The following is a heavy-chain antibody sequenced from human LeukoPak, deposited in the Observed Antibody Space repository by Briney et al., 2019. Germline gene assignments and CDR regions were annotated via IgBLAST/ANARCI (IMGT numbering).Heavy chain of an antibody. CDR2: ISSSSSYI. V-gene: IGHV3-21*04. Sequence: PGGSLRLSCAASGFTFSSYSMNWVRQAPGKGLEWVSSISSSSSYIYYADSVKGRFTISRDNAKNSLYLQMNSLRAEDTAVYYCATRSLLGITISHTFDYWGQGTLVTVSS. CDR3: ATRSLLGITISHTFDY. D-gene: IGHD3-9*01. J-gene: IGHJ4*02. CDR1: GFTFSSYS.